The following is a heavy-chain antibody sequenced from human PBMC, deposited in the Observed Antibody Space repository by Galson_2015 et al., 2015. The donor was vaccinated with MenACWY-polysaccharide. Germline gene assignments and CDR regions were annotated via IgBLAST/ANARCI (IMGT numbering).Heavy chain of an antibody. J-gene: IGHJ4*02. CDR2: IIPILGIA. CDR3: ARDAPGDGYTRADY. CDR1: GGTFSSYP. Sequence: SVKVSCKASGGTFSSYPISWVRQAPGQGLEWMGRIIPILGIANYAQKFQGRVTITADKSTSTAYMELSSLRSEDTAVYYCARDAPGDGYTRADYWGQGTLVTVSS. D-gene: IGHD5-24*01. V-gene: IGHV1-69*04.